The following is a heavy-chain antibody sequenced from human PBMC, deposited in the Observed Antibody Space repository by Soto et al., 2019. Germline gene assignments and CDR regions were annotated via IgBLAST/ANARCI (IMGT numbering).Heavy chain of an antibody. CDR3: ASPGGYSSGWLDY. J-gene: IGHJ4*02. Sequence: ASVKVSCKASGGTFSSYTIIWVRQAPGQGLEWMGRIIPILGIANYAQKIQGRVTITADNFKSTAYMELRSLRSEDTAVYYCASPGGYSSGWLDYWGQGTLVTVSS. CDR1: GGTFSSYT. V-gene: IGHV1-69*02. D-gene: IGHD6-19*01. CDR2: IIPILGIA.